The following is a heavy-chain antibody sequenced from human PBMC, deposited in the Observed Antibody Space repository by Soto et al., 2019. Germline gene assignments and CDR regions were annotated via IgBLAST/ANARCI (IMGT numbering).Heavy chain of an antibody. CDR2: IFYAGPV. D-gene: IGHD4-4*01. CDR1: GGSIISSSYY. V-gene: IGHV4-39*01. Sequence: QLQLQESGPGLVKPSETLSLSCVVSGGSIISSSYYWAWIRQSPGKGLEWIGNIFYAGPVSYNPSMKSRATITVDTSKSQVSLRLTSVTGADTAVFYCARQTVSKLNNYHNDERQPSFDYWGQGTLVTVSS. CDR3: ARQTVSKLNNYHNDERQPSFDY. J-gene: IGHJ4*02.